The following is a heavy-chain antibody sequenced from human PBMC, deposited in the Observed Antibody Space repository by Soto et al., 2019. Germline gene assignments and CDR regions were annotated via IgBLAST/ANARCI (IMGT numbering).Heavy chain of an antibody. D-gene: IGHD3-22*01. Sequence: SDTLSLTCTVSGGSISSGGYYWSWIRQHPGKGLEWIGYIYYSGSTYYNPSLKSRVTISVDTSKNQFSLKLSSVTAADTAVYYCARGRSSGYYYRYWGQGXLVTVSS. J-gene: IGHJ4*02. CDR3: ARGRSSGYYYRY. CDR2: IYYSGST. V-gene: IGHV4-31*03. CDR1: GGSISSGGYY.